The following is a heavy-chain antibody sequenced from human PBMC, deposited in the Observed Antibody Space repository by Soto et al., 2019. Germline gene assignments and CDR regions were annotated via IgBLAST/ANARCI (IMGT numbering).Heavy chain of an antibody. D-gene: IGHD3-22*01. CDR3: ARVGGYYDSSGYYSLVDY. CDR1: GGSISSGDYY. J-gene: IGHJ4*02. V-gene: IGHV4-30-4*01. Sequence: QVQLRESGPGLVKPSQTLSLTCTVSGGSISSGDYYWSWIRQPPGKGLEWIGYIYYSGSTYYNPSLNSRVTISVDTSKNQFPLKRSYVTAADTAAYYGARVGGYYDSSGYYSLVDYWGKGTLVTVSS. CDR2: IYYSGST.